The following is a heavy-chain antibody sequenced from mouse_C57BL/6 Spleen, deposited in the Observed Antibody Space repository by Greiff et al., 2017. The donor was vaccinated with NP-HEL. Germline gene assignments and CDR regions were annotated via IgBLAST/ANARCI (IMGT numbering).Heavy chain of an antibody. CDR3: ARERARYFDV. J-gene: IGHJ1*03. D-gene: IGHD3-3*01. CDR2: INYDGSST. Sequence: EVQVVESEGGLVQPGSSMKLSCTASGFTFSDYYMAWVRQVPEKGLEWVANINYDGSSTYYLDSLKSRFIISRDNAKNILYLQMSSLKSEDTATYYCARERARYFDVWGTGTTVTVSS. CDR1: GFTFSDYY. V-gene: IGHV5-16*01.